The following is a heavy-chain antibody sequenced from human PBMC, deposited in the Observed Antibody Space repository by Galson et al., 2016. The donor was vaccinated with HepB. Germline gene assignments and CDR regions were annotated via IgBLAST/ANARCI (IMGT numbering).Heavy chain of an antibody. J-gene: IGHJ3*02. CDR1: GFTFRSYA. D-gene: IGHD3-10*01. V-gene: IGHV3-30*04. CDR2: ISYDGDVQ. CDR3: LKRRKYSGDDTLDI. Sequence: SLRLSCAASGFTFRSYAMHWVRQAPGKGLQWLAVISYDGDVQHYADSAKGQFTISRDNSKNTLYLHMSGLRVEDTAVYYCLKRRKYSGDDTLDIWGQGTMVIVSP.